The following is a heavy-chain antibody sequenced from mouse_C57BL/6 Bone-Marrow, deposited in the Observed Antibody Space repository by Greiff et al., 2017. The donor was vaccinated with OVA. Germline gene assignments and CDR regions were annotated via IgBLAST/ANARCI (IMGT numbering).Heavy chain of an antibody. J-gene: IGHJ3*01. CDR2: IYPRSGNT. CDR3: ARVCKSSFAY. Sequence: VQGVESGAELARPGASVKLSCKASGYTFTSYGISWVKQRTGQGLEWIGEIYPRSGNTYYNEKFKGKATLTADKSSSTAYMELRSLTSEDSAVYFCARVCKSSFAYWGQGTLVTVSA. CDR1: GYTFTSYG. V-gene: IGHV1-81*01.